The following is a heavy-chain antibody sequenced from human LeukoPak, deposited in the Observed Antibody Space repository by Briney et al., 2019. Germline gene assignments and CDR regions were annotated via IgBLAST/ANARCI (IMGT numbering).Heavy chain of an antibody. CDR2: IYTSGST. J-gene: IGHJ6*03. CDR3: ARTYSSSWYGVYYYYYMDV. CDR1: GGSFSGYY. V-gene: IGHV4-59*10. D-gene: IGHD6-13*01. Sequence: SETLSLTCAVYGGSFSGYYWSWIRQPAGKGLEWIGRIYTSGSTNYNPSLKSRVTISVDTSKNQFSLKLSSVTAADTAVYYCARTYSSSWYGVYYYYYMDVWGKGTTVTISS.